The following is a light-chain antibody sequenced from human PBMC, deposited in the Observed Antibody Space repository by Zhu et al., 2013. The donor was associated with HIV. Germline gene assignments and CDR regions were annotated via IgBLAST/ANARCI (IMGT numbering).Light chain of an antibody. Sequence: QSVLTQPPSVSGAPGQRVTISCTGGSSNIGAGYDVHWYQHLPGTAPKLLIYGNTNRPSGVPDRFSGSKSGTSASLAITGLQADDEADYYCQSYDSTLSGSGVFGGGTKLTVL. CDR3: QSYDSTLSGSGV. V-gene: IGLV1-40*01. J-gene: IGLJ2*01. CDR1: SSNIGAGYD. CDR2: GNT.